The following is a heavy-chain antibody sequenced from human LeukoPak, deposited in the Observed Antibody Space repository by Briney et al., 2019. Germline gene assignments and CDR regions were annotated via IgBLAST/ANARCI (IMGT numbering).Heavy chain of an antibody. V-gene: IGHV1-18*01. J-gene: IGHJ4*02. CDR3: ARVQITGTTSIDY. CDR1: GYTFRSYG. CDR2: ISAHNGDT. D-gene: IGHD1-7*01. Sequence: GASVKVSCKAAGYTFRSYGISWVRQAPGQGLEWMGWISAHNGDTHYAQNLQGRVTMTTDTSTSTAYMELRSLRSDDTAVFFCARVQITGTTSIDYWGQGTLVTVSS.